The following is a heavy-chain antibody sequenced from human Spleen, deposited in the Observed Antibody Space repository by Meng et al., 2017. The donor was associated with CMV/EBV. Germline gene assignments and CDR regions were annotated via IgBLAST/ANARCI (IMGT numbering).Heavy chain of an antibody. D-gene: IGHD5-24*01. CDR2: ISSSGSTI. Sequence: GESLKISCAASGFIFSDSYMSWIRQAPGKGLEWVSYISSSGSTIYYADSVKGRFTISRDNAKNSLYLQMNSLRAEDTAVYYCARSHISARWLQFDYWGQGTLVTVSS. CDR1: GFIFSDSY. J-gene: IGHJ4*02. CDR3: ARSHISARWLQFDY. V-gene: IGHV3-11*04.